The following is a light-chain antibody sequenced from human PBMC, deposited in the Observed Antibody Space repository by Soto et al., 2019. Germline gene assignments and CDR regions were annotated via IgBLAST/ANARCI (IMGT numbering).Light chain of an antibody. J-gene: IGLJ3*02. CDR1: SSDVGGYNY. CDR2: DVS. V-gene: IGLV2-14*01. Sequence: QSALTQPASVSGSPGQSITISCTGTSSDVGGYNYVSWYQQHPGKAPKLMIYDVSNRPSGVSNRFSGSKSVNTASLNISGLQAEDEADYYCSSYTSSSTLVFGEGTELTVL. CDR3: SSYTSSSTLV.